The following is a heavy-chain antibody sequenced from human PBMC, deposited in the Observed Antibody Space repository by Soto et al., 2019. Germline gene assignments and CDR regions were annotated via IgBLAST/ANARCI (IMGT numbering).Heavy chain of an antibody. J-gene: IGHJ4*02. CDR2: NYYSGTT. D-gene: IGHD1-26*01. CDR3: ARGIPQIDKLVGAIDS. CDR1: GGSKIIYW. V-gene: IGHV4-59*01. Sequence: LPCAVSGGSKIIYWCSCIRQPPGKGLEWIGYNYYSGTTNYNPSLKSRVTISVDTSKNQFFLRLTSVTAADTAVYSCARGIPQIDKLVGAIDSWGQGSLVSVSS.